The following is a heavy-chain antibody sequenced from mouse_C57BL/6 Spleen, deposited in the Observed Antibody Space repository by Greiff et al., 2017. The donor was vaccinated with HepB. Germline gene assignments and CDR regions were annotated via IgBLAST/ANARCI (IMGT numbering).Heavy chain of an antibody. Sequence: EVQGVESGGDLVKPGGSLKLSCAASGFTFSSYGMSWVRQTPDKRLEWVATISSGGSYTYYPDSVKGRFTISRDNAKNTLYLQMSSLKSEDTAMYYCARDDGSSYGYAMDYWGQGTSVTVSS. D-gene: IGHD1-1*01. J-gene: IGHJ4*01. CDR3: ARDDGSSYGYAMDY. CDR2: ISSGGSYT. CDR1: GFTFSSYG. V-gene: IGHV5-6*01.